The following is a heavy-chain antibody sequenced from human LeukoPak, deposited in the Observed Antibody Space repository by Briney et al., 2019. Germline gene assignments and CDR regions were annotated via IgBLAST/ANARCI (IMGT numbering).Heavy chain of an antibody. V-gene: IGHV4-59*08. D-gene: IGHD3-9*01. CDR2: IYSNGAT. CDR1: GGSINGYY. CDR3: ARHDPVGYFQRGMEV. J-gene: IGHJ6*02. Sequence: SETLSLTCTVSGGSINGYYWSCIGQPPGKGLEWIGYIYSNGATLYSPSLMSRVTMSVDTSKDQFSLKLSSVTAADTAFYYCARHDPVGYFQRGMEVWGQGTTVTVSS.